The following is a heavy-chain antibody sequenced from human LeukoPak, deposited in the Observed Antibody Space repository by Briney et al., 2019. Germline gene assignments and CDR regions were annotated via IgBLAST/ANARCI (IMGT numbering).Heavy chain of an antibody. CDR1: GFTFSSYA. Sequence: GGSLRLSCAVSGFTFSSYAMSWVRQAPGKGLEWVSGIGGRGGSTYYADSVKGRFTISRDNAKNSLSLQMHSLRAEDTAVYYCARDLPGTKVFDYWGQGTLVTVSS. J-gene: IGHJ4*02. D-gene: IGHD1-1*01. CDR3: ARDLPGTKVFDY. CDR2: IGGRGGST. V-gene: IGHV3-23*01.